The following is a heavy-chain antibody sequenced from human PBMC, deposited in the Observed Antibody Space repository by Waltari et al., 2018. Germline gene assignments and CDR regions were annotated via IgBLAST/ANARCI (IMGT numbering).Heavy chain of an antibody. D-gene: IGHD2-2*01. Sequence: QVQLVQSGAEVKKPGASVKVSCKASGYIFTDFSIHWVRQAPGQGLEWMGTVNPNGGRATYAQKLQDRVTMTRDTSTSTVYMELSRLRSEDTAVYYCARAGSTLIWGVAEWGQGTLVTVSS. J-gene: IGHJ4*02. V-gene: IGHV1-46*04. CDR1: GYIFTDFS. CDR2: VNPNGGRA. CDR3: ARAGSTLIWGVAE.